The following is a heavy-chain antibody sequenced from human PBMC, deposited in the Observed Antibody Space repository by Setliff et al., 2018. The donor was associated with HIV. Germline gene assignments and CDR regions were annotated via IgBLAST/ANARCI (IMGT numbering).Heavy chain of an antibody. CDR1: GSSISSGSYY. CDR2: IHTTGST. CDR3: AREHDYSNYRRLDS. V-gene: IGHV4-61*09. J-gene: IGHJ4*02. D-gene: IGHD4-4*01. Sequence: PSETLSLTCTVSGSSISSGSYYWSWIRQPAGKGLEWIGQIHTTGSTNYNPSLKSRVTISVDTSKNQFSLKLTSVTAADTAVYYCAREHDYSNYRRLDSWGQGILVTVSS.